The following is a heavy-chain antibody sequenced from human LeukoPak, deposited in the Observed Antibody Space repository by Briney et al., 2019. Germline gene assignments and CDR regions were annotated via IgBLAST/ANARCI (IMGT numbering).Heavy chain of an antibody. CDR3: ASSSYDRLVMG. Sequence: SETLSLTCTVSGGSISTFYWSWIRQPPGKGLEWIGYIYYSGSTNYNPSLKSRVTISVDTSKNQFSLKLSSVTAADTAVYYCASSSYDRLVMGWGQGTLVTVSS. D-gene: IGHD5-12*01. J-gene: IGHJ4*02. CDR1: GGSISTFY. CDR2: IYYSGST. V-gene: IGHV4-59*01.